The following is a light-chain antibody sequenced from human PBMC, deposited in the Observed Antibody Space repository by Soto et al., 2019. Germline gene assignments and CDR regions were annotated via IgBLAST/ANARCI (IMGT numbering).Light chain of an antibody. J-gene: IGKJ1*01. CDR3: QQYNSYWWT. Sequence: DIQMTQSPSTLSASVGDRVTITCRASQSISSWLAWYQQKPGKAPKLLIYDASSLESGVPSRFSGSGSGTEFTLTISSLQPDDFATYDCQQYNSYWWTFGQGTKVDIK. CDR2: DAS. CDR1: QSISSW. V-gene: IGKV1-5*01.